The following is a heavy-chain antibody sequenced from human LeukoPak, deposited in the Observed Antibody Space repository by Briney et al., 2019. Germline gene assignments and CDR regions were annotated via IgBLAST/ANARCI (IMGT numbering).Heavy chain of an antibody. D-gene: IGHD5-12*01. Sequence: PGGSLRLSCAASGFTFSSYAMHWVRQAPGKGLEWVAVISYDGSNKYYADSVKGRFIISRDNSKNTLYLQMNSLRAEDTAVYYCARDQGYSGYDPEFDYWGQGTLVTVSS. V-gene: IGHV3-30-3*01. J-gene: IGHJ4*02. CDR3: ARDQGYSGYDPEFDY. CDR1: GFTFSSYA. CDR2: ISYDGSNK.